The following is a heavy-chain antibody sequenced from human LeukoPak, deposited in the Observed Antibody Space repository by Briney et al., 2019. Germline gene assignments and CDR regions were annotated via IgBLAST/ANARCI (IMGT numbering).Heavy chain of an antibody. Sequence: GGSLRLSCAASGFTLSSYWMYWVRQAPGKGLVWVSRVNSDGSSTTYADSVKGRFTISRDNAKNTLYLQMNSLRAEDTAVYYCARALRGYNYGYFDYWGQGTLVTVSS. CDR2: VNSDGSST. CDR1: GFTLSSYW. CDR3: ARALRGYNYGYFDY. D-gene: IGHD5-18*01. J-gene: IGHJ4*02. V-gene: IGHV3-74*03.